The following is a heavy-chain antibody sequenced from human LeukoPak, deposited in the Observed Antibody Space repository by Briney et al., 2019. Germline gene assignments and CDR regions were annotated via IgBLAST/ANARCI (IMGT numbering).Heavy chain of an antibody. CDR1: GYTFTTSF. CDR3: ASRLQSGSPWYFDY. J-gene: IGHJ4*02. CDR2: INPSGDTT. V-gene: IGHV1-46*04. Sequence: ASVKVSCKASGYTFTTSFMHWVRQAPGQVLAWVGIINPSGDTTSYAQQLQGRVTMTRDTSSSTVYMELSSLRSEDTAVYYCASRLQSGSPWYFDYWGQGTLVTVSS. D-gene: IGHD1-26*01.